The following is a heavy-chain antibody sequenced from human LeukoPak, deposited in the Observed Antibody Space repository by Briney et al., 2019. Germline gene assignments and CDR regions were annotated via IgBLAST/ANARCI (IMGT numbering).Heavy chain of an antibody. CDR2: ISYDGSNK. Sequence: PGGSLRLSCAASGFTFSSYGMHWVRQAPGKGLEGVAVISYDGSNKYYADSVKGRFTISRDNSKNTLYLQMNSLRAEDTAVYYCAKDCSGGSCYGYWGQGTLVTVSS. V-gene: IGHV3-30*18. CDR3: AKDCSGGSCYGY. D-gene: IGHD2-15*01. CDR1: GFTFSSYG. J-gene: IGHJ4*02.